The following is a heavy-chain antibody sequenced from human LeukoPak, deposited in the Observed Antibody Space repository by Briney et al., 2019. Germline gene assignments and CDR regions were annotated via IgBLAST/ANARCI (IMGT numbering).Heavy chain of an antibody. V-gene: IGHV3-23*01. J-gene: IGHJ1*01. Sequence: GGSLRLSCAASGFTFTSYALSWGRQAPGKGLEWVSSISGSGGSTYYADSVKGRFTISRDNPKNTLYLQMNSLRAEDTAVYYCAKDLPNPGTSRHFQYWGQGTLVTVSS. CDR1: GFTFTSYA. CDR3: AKDLPNPGTSRHFQY. D-gene: IGHD2-8*01. CDR2: ISGSGGST.